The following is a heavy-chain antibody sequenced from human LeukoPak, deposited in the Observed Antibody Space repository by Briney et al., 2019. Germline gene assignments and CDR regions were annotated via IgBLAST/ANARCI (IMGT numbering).Heavy chain of an antibody. J-gene: IGHJ4*02. CDR3: ARDRHYYDSSGYTLDY. CDR2: ISYDGSNK. CDR1: GFTFSSYA. D-gene: IGHD3-22*01. V-gene: IGHV3-30-3*01. Sequence: GRSLRLSCAASGFTFSSYAMHGGRQAPGKGLEWVAVISYDGSNKYYADSVKGRFTISRDNAKNSLYLQMNSLRAEDTAVYYCARDRHYYDSSGYTLDYWGQGTLVTVSS.